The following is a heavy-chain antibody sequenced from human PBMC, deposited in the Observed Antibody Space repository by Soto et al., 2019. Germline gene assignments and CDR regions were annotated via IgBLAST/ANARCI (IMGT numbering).Heavy chain of an antibody. CDR3: ARGIVVVVAADPVWFEP. Sequence: GGSLRLAGAASGVTFSSYSMNWARQAPGKGLEWVSYISSSSSTIYYADSVKGRFTISRDNAKNSLYLQMNSLRDEDTAVYYCARGIVVVVAADPVWFEPWGQGTLVSVSS. V-gene: IGHV3-48*02. D-gene: IGHD2-15*01. CDR1: GVTFSSYS. J-gene: IGHJ5*02. CDR2: ISSSSSTI.